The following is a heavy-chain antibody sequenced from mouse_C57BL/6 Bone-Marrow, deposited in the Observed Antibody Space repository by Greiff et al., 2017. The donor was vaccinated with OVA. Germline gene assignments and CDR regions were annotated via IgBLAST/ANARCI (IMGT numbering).Heavy chain of an antibody. V-gene: IGHV1-54*01. CDR2: INPGSGGT. CDR3: ARSHDGYYFWFAY. D-gene: IGHD2-3*01. J-gene: IGHJ3*01. Sequence: VQLQQSGAELVRPGTSVKVSCKASGYAFTNYLIEWVKQRPGQGLEWIGVINPGSGGTTYNEKFKGKATLTADKSSSTAYMQLSSLTSEDSAVYFCARSHDGYYFWFAYWGQGTLVTVSA. CDR1: GYAFTNYL.